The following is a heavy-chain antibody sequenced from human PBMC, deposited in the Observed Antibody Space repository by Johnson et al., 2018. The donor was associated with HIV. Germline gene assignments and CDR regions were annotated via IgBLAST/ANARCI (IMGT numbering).Heavy chain of an antibody. CDR2: IWYDGSNK. D-gene: IGHD1-26*01. J-gene: IGHJ3*02. CDR1: GFSFSSYG. Sequence: QEQLVESGGGVVQPGRSLRLSCAASGFSFSSYGMHWVRQLPGKGLEWVAVIWYDGSNKYYADSVKGRFTISRDNSKNTLYLQMNSLRAEDTAVYYCARVRAEGWERGAFDIWGQGTMVTVSS. V-gene: IGHV3-33*01. CDR3: ARVRAEGWERGAFDI.